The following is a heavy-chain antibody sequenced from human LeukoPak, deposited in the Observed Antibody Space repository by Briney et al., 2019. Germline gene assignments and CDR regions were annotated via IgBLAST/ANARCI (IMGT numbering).Heavy chain of an antibody. CDR3: ARPTYCGSDCYFNFDY. J-gene: IGHJ4*02. Sequence: ASVKVSCKTSGHTFATYFVHWVRQAPGQGLEWMGYIKPNSGVTNYAQKFRGRVTMTWDTSISTAYIELSGLTSDDTAIYYCARPTYCGSDCYFNFDYWGQGTLVTVSS. CDR2: IKPNSGVT. V-gene: IGHV1-2*02. D-gene: IGHD2-21*02. CDR1: GHTFATYF.